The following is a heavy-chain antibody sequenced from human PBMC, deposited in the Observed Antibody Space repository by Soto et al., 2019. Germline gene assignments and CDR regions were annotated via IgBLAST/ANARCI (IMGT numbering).Heavy chain of an antibody. D-gene: IGHD3-22*01. CDR2: INAGNGNT. V-gene: IGHV1-3*01. J-gene: IGHJ1*01. CDR3: AKGSDYFESSGHNLEYFQY. CDR1: GYTFTSYA. Sequence: ASVKVSCKASGYTFTSYAMHWVRQAPGQRLEWMGWINAGNGNTKYSQKFQGRVTITRDTSASTAYMELNGLRAEDTAVYFCAKGSDYFESSGHNLEYFQYWGQGTLVTVSS.